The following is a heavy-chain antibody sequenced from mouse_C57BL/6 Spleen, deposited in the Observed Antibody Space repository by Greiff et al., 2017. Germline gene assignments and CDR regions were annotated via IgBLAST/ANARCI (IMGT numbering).Heavy chain of an antibody. D-gene: IGHD2-5*01. Sequence: VQLQESGPGLVKPSQSLSLTCSVTGYSITSGYYWNWIRQFPGNKLEWMGYISYDGSNNYNPSLKNRISITRDTSKNQFFLKLNSVTTEDTATYYCARESYSNYFDYWGQGTTLTVSS. J-gene: IGHJ2*01. V-gene: IGHV3-6*01. CDR1: GYSITSGYY. CDR3: ARESYSNYFDY. CDR2: ISYDGSN.